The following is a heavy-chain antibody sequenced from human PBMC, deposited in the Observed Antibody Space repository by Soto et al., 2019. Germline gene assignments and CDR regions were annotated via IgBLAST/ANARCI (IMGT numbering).Heavy chain of an antibody. CDR2: IYPHDSDT. V-gene: IGHV5-51*01. J-gene: IGHJ4*02. Sequence: GQSLKISCKGSGYSFTSYSIACLRQMPGKGLEWMGIIYPHDSDTKYSPSFRGQVTISADKSISTAYLQWSSLKASDTAMYYCARPSGTYYYFDDWGQGTLVTVSS. CDR1: GYSFTSYS. D-gene: IGHD1-26*01. CDR3: ARPSGTYYYFDD.